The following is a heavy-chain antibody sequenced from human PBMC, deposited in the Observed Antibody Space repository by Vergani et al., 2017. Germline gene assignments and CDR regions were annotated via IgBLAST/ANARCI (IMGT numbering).Heavy chain of an antibody. CDR3: AKDRPRDWETPLFLFDY. J-gene: IGHJ4*02. D-gene: IGHD1-26*01. V-gene: IGHV3-23*01. CDR1: GFTFTSYG. Sequence: EVQLLESGGGLVQPGESLRLSCTVSGFTFTSYGISWVRQAPGKGLEWVSGISASGGSTYYTDSVKGRFIMSRDISKNTLYLQMSSLRADDTAVYYCAKDRPRDWETPLFLFDYWGQGTLVAVSS. CDR2: ISASGGST.